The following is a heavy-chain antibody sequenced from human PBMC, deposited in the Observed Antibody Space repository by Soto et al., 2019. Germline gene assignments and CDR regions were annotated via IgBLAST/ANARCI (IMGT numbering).Heavy chain of an antibody. CDR2: LSFDGDST. CDR1: GFTFNNYT. V-gene: IGHV3-30-3*01. J-gene: IGHJ6*02. CDR3: ARDPPQKTTSGAIIYYYYYGMDV. D-gene: IGHD2-8*02. Sequence: GGSLRLSCAASGFTFNNYTVHWVRRAPGRGLAWVAALSFDGDSTSYSDSVRGRFTISRDDSKNTIYLQMNGLRPEDTAVYYCARDPPQKTTSGAIIYYYYYGMDVWGQGTSVTVSS.